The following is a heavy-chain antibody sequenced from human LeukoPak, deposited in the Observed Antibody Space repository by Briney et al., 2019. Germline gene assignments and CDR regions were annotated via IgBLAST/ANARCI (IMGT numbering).Heavy chain of an antibody. D-gene: IGHD6-13*01. CDR2: INHSGST. V-gene: IGHV4-34*01. CDR3: VRVVAAAGEFDY. J-gene: IGHJ4*02. Sequence: SETLSLTCAVYGGSFSGYYWSWIRQPPGKGLEWIGEINHSGSTNYNPSLKSRVTISVDTSKNQFSLKLSSVTAADTAVYYCVRVVAAAGEFDYWGQGTLVTVSS. CDR1: GGSFSGYY.